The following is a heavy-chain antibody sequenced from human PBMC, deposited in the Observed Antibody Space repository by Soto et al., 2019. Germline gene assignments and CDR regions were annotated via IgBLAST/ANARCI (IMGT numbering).Heavy chain of an antibody. J-gene: IGHJ6*02. V-gene: IGHV4-31*03. CDR3: ARGWSNLGSLYYYYGMDV. Sequence: QVQLQESGPGLVKPSQTLSLTCTVSGGSISSGGYYWSWIRQHPGKGLEWIGYIYYSGSTYYNPSLKSRVTISGDPSKNPVSPKPGSGAARDTAVYYWARGWSNLGSLYYYYGMDVWGQGTTVTVSS. CDR1: GGSISSGGYY. D-gene: IGHD2-15*01. CDR2: IYYSGST.